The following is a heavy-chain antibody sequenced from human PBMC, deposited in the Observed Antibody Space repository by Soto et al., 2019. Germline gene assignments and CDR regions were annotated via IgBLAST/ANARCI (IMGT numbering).Heavy chain of an antibody. D-gene: IGHD3-10*01. J-gene: IGHJ6*02. Sequence: GSLRLSCVASGFTFSDFGMHWVRQGPGKGLEWLAVISEDAETDFHADSVKGRFTVSRDNFKETLYLQMNSLTTDDSGVYFCAKAPFRSPYYFYGMDVWGQGTTVTVSS. CDR1: GFTFSDFG. V-gene: IGHV3-30*18. CDR3: AKAPFRSPYYFYGMDV. CDR2: ISEDAETD.